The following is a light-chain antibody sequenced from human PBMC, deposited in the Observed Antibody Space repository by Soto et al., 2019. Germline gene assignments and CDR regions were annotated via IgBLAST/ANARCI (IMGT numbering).Light chain of an antibody. J-gene: IGKJ4*01. CDR2: AAS. V-gene: IGKV1-27*01. Sequence: DIQMTQSPSSLSETVRYRVTITCRASHGISNYLAWYQQKPGRVPKLLIYAASTVQSGVPSRFSGSGSGTDFTLTISSLHPEDVATYYCQKYNSAPLTFGGGTKVDIK. CDR3: QKYNSAPLT. CDR1: HGISNY.